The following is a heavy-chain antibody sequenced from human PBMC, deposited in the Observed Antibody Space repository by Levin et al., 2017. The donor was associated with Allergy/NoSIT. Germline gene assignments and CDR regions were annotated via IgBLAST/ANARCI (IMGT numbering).Heavy chain of an antibody. J-gene: IGHJ4*02. CDR2: ISSSGSTI. CDR1: GFTFSSYE. CDR3: ARQLGNFWSGYNYFDY. V-gene: IGHV3-48*03. D-gene: IGHD3-3*01. Sequence: LSLTCAASGFTFSSYEMNWVRQAPGKGLEWVSYISSSGSTIYYADSVKGRFTLSRDNAKNSLYLQMNSLRAEDTAVYYCARQLGNFWSGYNYFDYWGQGTLVTVSS.